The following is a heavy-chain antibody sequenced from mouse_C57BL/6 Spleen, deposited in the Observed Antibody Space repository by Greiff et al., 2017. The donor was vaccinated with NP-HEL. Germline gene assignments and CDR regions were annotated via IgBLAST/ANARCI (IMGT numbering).Heavy chain of an antibody. CDR1: GYSFTDYN. J-gene: IGHJ4*01. CDR2: INPNYGTT. Sequence: LVESGPELVKPGASVKISCKASGYSFTDYNMNWVKQSNGKSLEWIGVINPNYGTTSYNQKFKGKATLTVDQSSSTAYMQLNSLTSEDSAVYYCAGDGYFLRPYYAMDYWGQGTSVTVSS. V-gene: IGHV1-39*01. CDR3: AGDGYFLRPYYAMDY. D-gene: IGHD2-3*01.